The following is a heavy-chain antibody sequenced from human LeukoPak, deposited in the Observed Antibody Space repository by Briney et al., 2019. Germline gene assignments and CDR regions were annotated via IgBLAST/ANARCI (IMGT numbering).Heavy chain of an antibody. Sequence: SETLSLTCTVSGGSISTYYWTWIRQPPGKGLEWIGYIYYSGSTNYNPSLKSRLTISVDMSKNQFPLKLSSVTAADTAVYYCARTSSGYIDYWGQGTLVTVSS. CDR3: ARTSSGYIDY. D-gene: IGHD3-22*01. V-gene: IGHV4-59*01. J-gene: IGHJ4*02. CDR2: IYYSGST. CDR1: GGSISTYY.